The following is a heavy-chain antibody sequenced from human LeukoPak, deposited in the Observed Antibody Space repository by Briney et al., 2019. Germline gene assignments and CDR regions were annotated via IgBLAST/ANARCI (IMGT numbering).Heavy chain of an antibody. J-gene: IGHJ5*02. CDR2: ISPSGGST. Sequence: ASVKVSCRAFGYTFTSNYMHWVRQAPGQGPEWMGVISPSGGSTTYAQKFQGRVTLTRDMSTSTDYLELSSLRSEDTAVYYCARSGGYGDYDGGWFAPWGQGTLVTVSS. CDR3: ARSGGYGDYDGGWFAP. D-gene: IGHD4-17*01. V-gene: IGHV1-46*01. CDR1: GYTFTSNY.